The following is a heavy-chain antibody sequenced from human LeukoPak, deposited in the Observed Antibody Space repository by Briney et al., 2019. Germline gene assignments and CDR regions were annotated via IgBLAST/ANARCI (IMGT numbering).Heavy chain of an antibody. J-gene: IGHJ4*02. CDR2: INHSGST. CDR3: ARGLRNLRIAARGLASTPPFGY. CDR1: GGSFSGYY. V-gene: IGHV4-34*01. Sequence: SETLSLTCAVYGGSFSGYYWSWIRQPPGKGLEWIGEINHSGSTNYNPSLKSRVTISVDTSKNQFSLKLSSVTAADTAVYYCARGLRNLRIAARGLASTPPFGYWGQGTLVTVSS. D-gene: IGHD6-6*01.